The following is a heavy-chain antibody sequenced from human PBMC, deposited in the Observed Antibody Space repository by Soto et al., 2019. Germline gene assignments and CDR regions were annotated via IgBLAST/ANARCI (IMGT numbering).Heavy chain of an antibody. Sequence: EEQLVESGGGFVQPGRSLRLSCAASGFTFDDYAMHWVRQAPGKGLEWVSGINWNSGRINYGDSVKGRFTISRDNAKTSLYLQMNSLRVEDTALYYCAKDRGSGSYAANYQYYGLDVWGQGITVTVSS. D-gene: IGHD3-10*01. V-gene: IGHV3-9*01. CDR1: GFTFDDYA. J-gene: IGHJ6*02. CDR3: AKDRGSGSYAANYQYYGLDV. CDR2: INWNSGRI.